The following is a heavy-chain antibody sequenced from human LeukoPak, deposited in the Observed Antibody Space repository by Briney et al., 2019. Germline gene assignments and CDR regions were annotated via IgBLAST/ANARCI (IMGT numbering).Heavy chain of an antibody. Sequence: GGSLRLSCAASGFTFSDYYMSWIRQAPGKGLEWVSYISSSGSTIYYADSVKGRFTISRDNAKNSLYLQMNSLRAEDTAVYYCAKDLFTMVRGVYDAFDIWGQGTMVTVSS. CDR1: GFTFSDYY. J-gene: IGHJ3*02. V-gene: IGHV3-11*04. CDR2: ISSSGSTI. CDR3: AKDLFTMVRGVYDAFDI. D-gene: IGHD3-10*01.